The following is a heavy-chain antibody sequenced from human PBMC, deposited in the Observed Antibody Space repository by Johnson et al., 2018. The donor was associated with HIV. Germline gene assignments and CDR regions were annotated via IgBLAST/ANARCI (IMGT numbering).Heavy chain of an antibody. D-gene: IGHD1-26*01. V-gene: IGHV3-30*02. CDR3: AKDLFTEREDDVFDI. Sequence: QEKLVESGGGVVQPGGSLRLSCAASGFTFSSYGMHWVRQAPGKGLEWVAFIRYDGSNKYYADSVKVRFTISRDNSKNTLYLQMNTLRAEDTAIYYCAKDLFTEREDDVFDIWGQGTMVTVSS. CDR1: GFTFSSYG. J-gene: IGHJ3*02. CDR2: IRYDGSNK.